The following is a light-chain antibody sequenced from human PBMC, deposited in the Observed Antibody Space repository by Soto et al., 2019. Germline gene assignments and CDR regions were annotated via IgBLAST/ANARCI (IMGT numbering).Light chain of an antibody. CDR1: QSVSSNY. Sequence: ESVLTQSPGSLSLSPGERATLSCRASQSVSSNYLAWYQHKPGQAPRLLIYGASSRATGITDRFSGSGSGTDFTLTSSRLEPEDVDVYYCQHYGSSLAITFGQGTLLEIK. V-gene: IGKV3-20*01. CDR3: QHYGSSLAIT. J-gene: IGKJ5*01. CDR2: GAS.